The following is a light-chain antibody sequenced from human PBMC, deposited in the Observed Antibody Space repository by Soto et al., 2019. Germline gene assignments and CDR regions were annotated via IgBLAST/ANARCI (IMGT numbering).Light chain of an antibody. J-gene: IGLJ1*01. CDR2: SND. CDR3: QSYDSRLSGSV. CDR1: SSNIGTNT. V-gene: IGLV1-44*01. Sequence: QSVLTQPPSASGTPGQRVSISCSGGSSNIGTNTVNWYQHLPGTAPKLLIFSNDERPSGVPDRFSGSKSGASASLAITGLQAEDEADYYCQSYDSRLSGSVFGTGTKVTVL.